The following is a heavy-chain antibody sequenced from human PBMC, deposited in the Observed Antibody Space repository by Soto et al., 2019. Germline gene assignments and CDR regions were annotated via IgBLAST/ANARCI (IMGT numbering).Heavy chain of an antibody. D-gene: IGHD3-22*01. CDR3: ARMGYDRVSGAFDI. J-gene: IGHJ3*02. V-gene: IGHV2-70*04. CDR2: IDWDDDK. CDR1: GFSLSTSGMR. Sequence: ASGPTLVNPTQTLTLTCTFSGFSLSTSGMRVSWIRQPPGKALEWLARIDWDDDKFYSTSLKTRLTISKDTSKNQVVLTMTNMDPVDTATYYCARMGYDRVSGAFDIWGQGTMVTVSS.